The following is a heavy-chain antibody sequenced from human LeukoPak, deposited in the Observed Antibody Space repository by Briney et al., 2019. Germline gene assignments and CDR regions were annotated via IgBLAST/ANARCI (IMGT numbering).Heavy chain of an antibody. V-gene: IGHV1-69*06. D-gene: IGHD2-2*01. CDR3: ARGQLLFPNWFDP. CDR2: IIPIFGTA. CDR1: GGAFSSYA. J-gene: IGHJ5*02. Sequence: SVKVSCKASGGAFSSYAISWVRQAPGQGLEWMGGIIPIFGTANYAQKFQGRVTITADKSTSTAYMELSSLRSEDTAVYYCARGQLLFPNWFDPWGQGTLVTVSS.